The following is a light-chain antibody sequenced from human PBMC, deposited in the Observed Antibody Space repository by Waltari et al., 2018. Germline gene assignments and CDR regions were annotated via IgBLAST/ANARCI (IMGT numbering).Light chain of an antibody. V-gene: IGKV3-20*01. CDR2: HTS. Sequence: EIVLTQSPGTLSLSPEERATLSCWASQSVGKYLAWYQQKPGQAPRLLIYHTSNRATGIPDRFSGSGSGTDFSLTISRLEPEDFAVYYCQHYVRLPATFGQGTKVEIK. CDR1: QSVGKY. J-gene: IGKJ1*01. CDR3: QHYVRLPAT.